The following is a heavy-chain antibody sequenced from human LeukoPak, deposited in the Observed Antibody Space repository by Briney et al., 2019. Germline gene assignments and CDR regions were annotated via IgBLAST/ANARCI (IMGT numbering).Heavy chain of an antibody. CDR3: AKEGLVRNYYYVMDV. J-gene: IGHJ6*02. Sequence: GGSLRLSCAVSGFTFDDYTMHWVRQAPGKGLEWVSLISWDGGITYYADSVKGRFTISRDNSKNSLYLQMNSLRTEDTAFYYCAKEGLVRNYYYVMDVWAKGPRSPSP. D-gene: IGHD2-8*02. CDR1: GFTFDDYT. CDR2: ISWDGGIT. V-gene: IGHV3-43*01.